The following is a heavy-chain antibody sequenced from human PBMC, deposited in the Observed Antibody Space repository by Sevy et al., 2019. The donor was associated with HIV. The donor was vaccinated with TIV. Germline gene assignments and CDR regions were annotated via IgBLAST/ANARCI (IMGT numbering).Heavy chain of an antibody. Sequence: SETLSLTCTVSGGSISSYYWSWIRQPPGKGLEWIGYIYYSGSTNYNPSLKSRVTISVDTSKNQFSLKLSSVTAADTAVYYGARWRRRGPYYYDSSGFNYFDYWGQGTLVTVSS. D-gene: IGHD3-22*01. J-gene: IGHJ4*02. CDR1: GGSISSYY. CDR3: ARWRRRGPYYYDSSGFNYFDY. V-gene: IGHV4-59*01. CDR2: IYYSGST.